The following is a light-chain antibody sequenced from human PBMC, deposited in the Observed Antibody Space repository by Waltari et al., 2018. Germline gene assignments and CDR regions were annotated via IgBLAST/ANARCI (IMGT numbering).Light chain of an antibody. CDR1: QSVSNS. Sequence: EVVLPQSPATLSLSPGERATLSCRSSQSVSNSLAWYRQKPGQAPSLLIYDASTRAAGIPSRFSGSASVTDFTLTIVSLESEDFAVYYCQLRTGWPMTFGQGTRLEI. V-gene: IGKV3-11*01. CDR3: QLRTGWPMT. CDR2: DAS. J-gene: IGKJ5*01.